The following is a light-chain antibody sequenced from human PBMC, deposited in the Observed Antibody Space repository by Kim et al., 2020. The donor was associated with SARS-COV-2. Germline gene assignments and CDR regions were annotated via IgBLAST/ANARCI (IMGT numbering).Light chain of an antibody. J-gene: IGLJ2*01. CDR3: AAWDDSLRGVV. Sequence: GQMVTISCFGSRSNIGPYWVYWYQQFPGAAPRLLIYRDFLRPSDVPERFSGSKSGTSASLAISGLRSEDEADYYCAAWDDSLRGVVFGGGTKVTVL. CDR1: RSNIGPYW. V-gene: IGLV1-47*01. CDR2: RDF.